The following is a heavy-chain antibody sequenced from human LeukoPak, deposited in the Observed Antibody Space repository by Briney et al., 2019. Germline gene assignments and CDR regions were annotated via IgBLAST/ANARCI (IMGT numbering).Heavy chain of an antibody. Sequence: GGSLRLSCAASGFTFSSYGMHWVRQAPGKGREWVAVIWYDGSNKYYADSVKGRFTISRDNSKNTLYLQMNSLRAEDTAVYYCAKPGIAVAGDDDAFDIWGQGTMVTVSS. CDR2: IWYDGSNK. CDR1: GFTFSSYG. V-gene: IGHV3-33*06. J-gene: IGHJ3*02. CDR3: AKPGIAVAGDDDAFDI. D-gene: IGHD6-19*01.